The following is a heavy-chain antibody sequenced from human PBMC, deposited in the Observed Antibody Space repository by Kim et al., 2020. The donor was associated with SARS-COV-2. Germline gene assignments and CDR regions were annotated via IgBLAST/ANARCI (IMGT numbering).Heavy chain of an antibody. Sequence: SETLSLTCTVSGDSISAYYWSWIRQPPGKGLEWIGYIHYSGSTNYNPSLKSRVTMSVDTSRNQFSLNLSSVTAADTAVYYCERVPAAGTRYYGMDVWGQGTTVTVSS. D-gene: IGHD6-13*01. CDR3: ERVPAAGTRYYGMDV. J-gene: IGHJ6*02. CDR2: IHYSGST. V-gene: IGHV4-59*13. CDR1: GDSISAYY.